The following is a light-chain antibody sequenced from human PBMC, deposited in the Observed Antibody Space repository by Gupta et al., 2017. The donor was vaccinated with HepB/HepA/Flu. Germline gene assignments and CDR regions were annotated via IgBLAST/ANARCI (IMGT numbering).Light chain of an antibody. CDR3: QSADSSGTYRV. J-gene: IGLJ2*01. V-gene: IGLV3-25*03. Sequence: SYELTQSPSVSVSPGQTARITCSGDALPKQYAYWYQQKPGQAPVLAIYKDRERPSGIPERFSGSSSGTIVTLTISGVQAEDEADYYCQSADSSGTYRVFGGGTKLTVL. CDR2: KDR. CDR1: ALPKQY.